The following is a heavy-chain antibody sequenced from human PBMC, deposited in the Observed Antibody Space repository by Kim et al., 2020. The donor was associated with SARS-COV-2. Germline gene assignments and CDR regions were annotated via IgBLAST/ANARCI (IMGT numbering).Heavy chain of an antibody. J-gene: IGHJ6*02. Sequence: SETLSLTCAVYGGSFSGYYWSWIRQPPGKGLEWIGEINHSGSTNYNPSLKSRVTISVDTSKNQFSLKLSSVTAADTAVYYCATDPYSGYGGSYYGMDVWGQGTTVTVSS. D-gene: IGHD5-12*01. V-gene: IGHV4-34*01. CDR3: ATDPYSGYGGSYYGMDV. CDR1: GGSFSGYY. CDR2: INHSGST.